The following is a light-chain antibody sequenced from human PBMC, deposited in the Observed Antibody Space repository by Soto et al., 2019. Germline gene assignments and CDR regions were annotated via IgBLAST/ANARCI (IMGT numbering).Light chain of an antibody. CDR2: GAS. CDR1: QSVSSSY. V-gene: IGKV3-20*01. CDR3: QQYGSSPPGFT. Sequence: EIVLTQSPGTLSLSPGERATLSCRASQSVSSSYLAWYQQKPGQAPRLLIYGASSRATGIPDRFSGSGSGTDFTLTISRLEPEDFAVYYCQQYGSSPPGFTFDPGTKVDIK. J-gene: IGKJ3*01.